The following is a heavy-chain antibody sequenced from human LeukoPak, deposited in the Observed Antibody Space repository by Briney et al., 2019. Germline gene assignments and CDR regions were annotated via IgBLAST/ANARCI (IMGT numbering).Heavy chain of an antibody. V-gene: IGHV3-64D*09. CDR2: INSNGGTT. D-gene: IGHD3-22*01. J-gene: IGHJ4*02. CDR3: VKMGTYYYDSSGSNY. Sequence: GGSLRLSCSASGFTFCSYAMPWVRQAPGKGLEYVSAINSNGGTTYYSDSVKGRFTISRDNSKNTLYLQMSSLRAEDTAVYYCVKMGTYYYDSSGSNYWGPGTLVTVSS. CDR1: GFTFCSYA.